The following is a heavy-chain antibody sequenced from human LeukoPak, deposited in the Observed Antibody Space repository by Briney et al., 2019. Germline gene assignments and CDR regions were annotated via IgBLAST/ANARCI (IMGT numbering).Heavy chain of an antibody. J-gene: IGHJ4*02. V-gene: IGHV4-59*01. CDR2: IYYSGST. CDR3: ARVRGSPWGYYDSSGYYHFDY. D-gene: IGHD3-22*01. CDR1: GGSISSYY. Sequence: SETLSLTCTVSGGSISSYYWSWIRQPPGKGLEWIGYIYYSGSTNYNPSLKSRVTIPVDTSKNQFSLELSSVTAADTAVYYCARVRGSPWGYYDSSGYYHFDYWGQGTLVTVSS.